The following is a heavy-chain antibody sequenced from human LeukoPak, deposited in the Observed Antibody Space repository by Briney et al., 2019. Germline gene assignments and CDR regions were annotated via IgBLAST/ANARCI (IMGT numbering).Heavy chain of an antibody. CDR3: ARYGSGSLYYYYYYMDV. V-gene: IGHV3-30*02. CDR1: GITFSGYG. CDR2: IRYDGSIK. Sequence: PGGSLRLSCAASGITFSGYGMHWVRQAPGKGLEWVTFIRYDGSIKYYADSVKGRFTMSRDNAKNSLYLQMNSLRAEDTAVYYCARYGSGSLYYYYYYMDVWGKGTTVTISS. D-gene: IGHD3-10*01. J-gene: IGHJ6*03.